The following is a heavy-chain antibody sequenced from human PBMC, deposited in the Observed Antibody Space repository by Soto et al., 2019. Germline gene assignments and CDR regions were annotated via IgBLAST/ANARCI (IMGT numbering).Heavy chain of an antibody. CDR2: ISAYNGNT. CDR3: ARKGAPTGCFDP. CDR1: GYTFTSYG. D-gene: IGHD1-26*01. J-gene: IGHJ5*02. V-gene: IGHV1-18*01. Sequence: ASVKVSCKASGYTFTSYGISWVRQAPGQGLEWMGWISAYNGNTNYAQKLQGRVTMTTDTSTSKAYMELGSLRSDDTALNYWARKGAPTGCFDPGGKGPLVTVSS.